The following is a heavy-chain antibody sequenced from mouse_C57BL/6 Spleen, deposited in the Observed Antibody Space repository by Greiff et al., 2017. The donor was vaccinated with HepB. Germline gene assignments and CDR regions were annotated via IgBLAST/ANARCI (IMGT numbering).Heavy chain of an antibody. V-gene: IGHV2-2*01. J-gene: IGHJ4*01. CDR3: ARWDGNYDYYAMDY. D-gene: IGHD2-1*01. CDR2: IWSGGST. CDR1: GFSLTSYG. Sequence: VKLMESGPGLVQPSQSLSITCTVSGFSLTSYGVHWVRQSPGKGLEWLGVIWSGGSTDYNAAFISRLSISKDNSKSQVFFKMNSLQADDTAIYYCARWDGNYDYYAMDYWGQGTSVTVSS.